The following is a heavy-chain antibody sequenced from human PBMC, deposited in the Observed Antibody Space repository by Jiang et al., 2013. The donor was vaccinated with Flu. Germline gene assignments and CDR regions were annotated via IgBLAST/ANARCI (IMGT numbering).Heavy chain of an antibody. CDR3: ARAGRSGYYGGSWFDP. V-gene: IGHV4-31*03. D-gene: IGHD3-3*01. Sequence: GPGLVKPSETLSLTCTVSGGSISSGGYYWSWIRQHPGTGLEWIGHIYYSGTTYYNPSLKSRVSISVDTSQDQFSLRLSSLTAADTAVYYCARAGRSGYYGGSWFDPWGQGTLVTVSS. J-gene: IGHJ5*02. CDR1: GGSISSGGYY. CDR2: IYYSGTT.